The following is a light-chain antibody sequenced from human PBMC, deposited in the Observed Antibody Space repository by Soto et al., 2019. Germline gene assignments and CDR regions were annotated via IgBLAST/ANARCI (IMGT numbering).Light chain of an antibody. Sequence: SYELTQPPSVSVAPGKTARITCGGNNIGSKSVHWYQQKPGQAPVLVIYYDSDRPSGIPERFSGSNSGNTASLTISRVEAGDEADYYCQVWDSSRDRVFGGGTQLTVL. CDR3: QVWDSSRDRV. CDR2: YDS. CDR1: NIGSKS. V-gene: IGLV3-21*04. J-gene: IGLJ2*01.